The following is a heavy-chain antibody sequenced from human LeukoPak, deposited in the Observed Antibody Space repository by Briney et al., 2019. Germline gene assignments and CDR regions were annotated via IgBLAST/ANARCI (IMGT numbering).Heavy chain of an antibody. V-gene: IGHV3-33*01. J-gene: IGHJ4*02. Sequence: PGGSLRLSCAASGFTFTSFTMHWVRQAPGKGLEWVALIWSDGSSSGYADSVKGRFTISRDNSKNTVSLQMNRLTAEDTAVYYCTRENLAGRQYFDSWGQGTLVTVSS. CDR2: IWSDGSSS. CDR1: GFTFTSFT. CDR3: TRENLAGRQYFDS.